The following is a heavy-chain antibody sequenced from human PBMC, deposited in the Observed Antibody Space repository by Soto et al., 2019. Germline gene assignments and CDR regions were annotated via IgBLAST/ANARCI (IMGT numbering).Heavy chain of an antibody. CDR2: VYYSGNT. D-gene: IGHD5-18*01. J-gene: IGHJ4*02. CDR3: ARQRYSASDRFDY. V-gene: IGHV4-59*08. CDR1: GGSMTGYY. Sequence: ETLSLTCTVSGGSMTGYYWSWIRQPPGKGLEWIGYVYYSGNTNYNPSLKSRVTISVDTSKNQFSLKLSSVTAADTAVYYCARQRYSASDRFDYWGQGTLVTVSS.